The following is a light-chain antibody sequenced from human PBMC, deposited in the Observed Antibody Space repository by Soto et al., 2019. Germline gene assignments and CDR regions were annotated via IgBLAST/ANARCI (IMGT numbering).Light chain of an antibody. CDR2: GAS. CDR3: QQHNNWPLT. CDR1: QSVSSN. V-gene: IGKV3-15*01. Sequence: EIVITQSPATLSVSPGERATLSCRASQSVSSNLAWYQQKPGQAPRLLVYGASTRATGIPARFSGSGSGTQFTLTITSLQSEDFAVYYCQQHNNWPLTFGGGTKVDIK. J-gene: IGKJ4*01.